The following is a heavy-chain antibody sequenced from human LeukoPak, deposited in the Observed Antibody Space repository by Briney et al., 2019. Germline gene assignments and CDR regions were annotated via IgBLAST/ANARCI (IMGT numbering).Heavy chain of an antibody. J-gene: IGHJ4*02. CDR1: GGTFSNYA. D-gene: IGHD2-2*01. Sequence: ASVKVSCKASGGTFSNYAITWVRQAPGQGLEWMGWINPNSGGTNYAQKFQGRVTMTRDTSISTAYMELSRLRSDDTAVYYCARAHIVVVPAAPGYWGQGTLVTVSS. V-gene: IGHV1-2*02. CDR2: INPNSGGT. CDR3: ARAHIVVVPAAPGY.